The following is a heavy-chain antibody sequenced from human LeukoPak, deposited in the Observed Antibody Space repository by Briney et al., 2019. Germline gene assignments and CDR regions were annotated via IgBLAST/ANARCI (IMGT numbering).Heavy chain of an antibody. CDR1: GYTFTGYY. CDR2: INPNSGGT. Sequence: PKASVKVSCKASGYTFTGYYMHWVRQAPGQGLEWMGWINPNSGGTNYAQKFQGRVTMTRDTSISTAYMELSRLRSDDTAVYYCARATYYYDSSGSRNWFDPWGQGTLVTVSS. V-gene: IGHV1-2*02. CDR3: ARATYYYDSSGSRNWFDP. J-gene: IGHJ5*02. D-gene: IGHD3-22*01.